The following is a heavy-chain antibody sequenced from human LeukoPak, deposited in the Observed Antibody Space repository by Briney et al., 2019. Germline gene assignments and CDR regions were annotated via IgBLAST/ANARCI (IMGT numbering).Heavy chain of an antibody. CDR3: ARGSRYYGMDV. J-gene: IGHJ6*02. CDR1: GYTFTSYG. Sequence: ASVKVSCKASGYTFTSYGISWVRQAPGQGLEWMGRISAYNGNTNYAQKLQGRVTMTTDTSTSTAYMELRSLRPDDTAVYYCARGSRYYGMDVWGQGTTVTVSS. CDR2: ISAYNGNT. D-gene: IGHD5/OR15-5a*01. V-gene: IGHV1-18*01.